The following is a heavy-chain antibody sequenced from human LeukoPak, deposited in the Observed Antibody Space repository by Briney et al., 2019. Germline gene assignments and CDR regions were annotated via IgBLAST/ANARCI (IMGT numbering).Heavy chain of an antibody. V-gene: IGHV3-21*01. Sequence: GGSLRLSCAASGFTFSSYSMNWVRQAPGKGLEWVSSISSSSSYIYYADSVKGRFTISRDNAKNSLYLQMNSLRAEDTAVYYCARGYDSSGYYPDYWGQGTLVTVSS. CDR1: GFTFSSYS. D-gene: IGHD3-22*01. CDR3: ARGYDSSGYYPDY. J-gene: IGHJ4*02. CDR2: ISSSSSYI.